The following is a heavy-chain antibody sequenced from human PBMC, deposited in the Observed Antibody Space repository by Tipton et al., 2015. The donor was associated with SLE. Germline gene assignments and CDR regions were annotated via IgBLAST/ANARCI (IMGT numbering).Heavy chain of an antibody. CDR3: ARSGPSWGYYYYMDV. CDR2: IYTSGAT. V-gene: IGHV4-39*07. Sequence: TLSLTCTVSDGSIRSTNYYWGWIRQPPGKGLEWIGRIYTSGATNYSPSFESRVTISFDMSKNQVSLKLNSVTAADTAVYYCARSGPSWGYYYYMDVWGKETTVTVSS. J-gene: IGHJ6*03. CDR1: DGSIRSTNYY. D-gene: IGHD3-16*01.